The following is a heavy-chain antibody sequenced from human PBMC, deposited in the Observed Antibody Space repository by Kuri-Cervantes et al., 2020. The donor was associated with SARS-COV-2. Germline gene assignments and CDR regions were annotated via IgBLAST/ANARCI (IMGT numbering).Heavy chain of an antibody. CDR2: INPSGGST. V-gene: IGHV1-46*01. D-gene: IGHD3-3*01. CDR1: GYTFTSYY. J-gene: IGHJ4*02. CDR3: ATTLFGVVIDFDY. Sequence: ASVKVSCKASGYTFTSYYMHWVRQAPGQGPEWMGIINPSGGSTSYAQKFQGRVTMTEDTSTDTAYMELSSLRSEDTAVYYCATTLFGVVIDFDYWGQGTLVTVSS.